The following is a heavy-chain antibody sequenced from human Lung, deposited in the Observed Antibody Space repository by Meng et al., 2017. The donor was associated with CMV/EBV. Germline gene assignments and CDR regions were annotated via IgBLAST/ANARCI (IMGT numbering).Heavy chain of an antibody. CDR2: IIPMRSVT. J-gene: IGHJ6*02. CDR3: VTSEEFYHFRSGWEWYYHYGMDV. CDR1: GDTFNKYV. D-gene: IGHD3-3*02. Sequence: SXXVSXKASGDTFNKYVTSWVRQAPGQGLEWMGGIIPMRSVTNYAQKFQGRVTIIADTSTATVYMKLSSLRSKDTAMYYCVTSEEFYHFRSGWEWYYHYGMDVWXPGTTVTVSS. V-gene: IGHV1-69*10.